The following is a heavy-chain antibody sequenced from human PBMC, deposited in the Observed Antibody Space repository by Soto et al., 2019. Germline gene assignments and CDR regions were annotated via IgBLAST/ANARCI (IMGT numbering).Heavy chain of an antibody. D-gene: IGHD6-19*01. CDR1: GFTFSSYA. Sequence: GSLRLSCAASGFTFSSYAMSWVRQAPGKGLEWVSAISGSGGSTYYADSVKGRFTISRDNSKNTLYLQMNSLRAEDTAVYYCAKGPTKYSSGLYGFDYWGQGTLVTVSS. V-gene: IGHV3-23*01. J-gene: IGHJ4*02. CDR3: AKGPTKYSSGLYGFDY. CDR2: ISGSGGST.